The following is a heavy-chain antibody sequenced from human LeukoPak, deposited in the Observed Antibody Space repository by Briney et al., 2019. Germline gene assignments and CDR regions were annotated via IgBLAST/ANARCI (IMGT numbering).Heavy chain of an antibody. CDR3: TTDVDTANDY. D-gene: IGHD5-18*01. CDR1: GFTFSGSA. J-gene: IGHJ4*02. CDR2: IKSKTDGGTT. V-gene: IGHV3-15*01. Sequence: PAGALKLSCAASGFTFSGSAMHWVRQASGKGLEWVGRIKSKTDGGTTDYAAPVKGRFTISRDDSKNTLYLQMNSLKTEDTAVYYCTTDVDTANDYWGQGTLVTVSS.